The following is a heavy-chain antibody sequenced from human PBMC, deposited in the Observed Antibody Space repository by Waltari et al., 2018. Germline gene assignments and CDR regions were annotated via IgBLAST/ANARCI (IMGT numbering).Heavy chain of an antibody. V-gene: IGHV4-59*01. CDR1: GGPLSSYS. CDR3: ARSSSSWYGGFDY. CDR2: IYYSGST. Sequence: QVQLQESGPGLVKPSETLSLTCTVPGGPLSSYSWSWIRQPPGKGLEWIGYIYYSGSTNYNPSLKSRVTISVDTSKNQFSLKLSSVTAADTAVYYCARSSSSWYGGFDYWGQGTLVTVSS. D-gene: IGHD6-13*01. J-gene: IGHJ4*02.